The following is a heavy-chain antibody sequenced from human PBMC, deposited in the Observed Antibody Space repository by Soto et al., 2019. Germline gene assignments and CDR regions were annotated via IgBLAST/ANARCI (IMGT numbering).Heavy chain of an antibody. J-gene: IGHJ3*02. CDR3: AREQGYSDGPAGSHDAFDI. CDR2: IIPIFGTA. V-gene: IGHV1-69*01. D-gene: IGHD5-18*01. Sequence: ISWVRQAPGQGLEWMGGIIPIFGTANYAQKFQGRVTITADESTSTAYMELSSLRSEDTAVYYCAREQGYSDGPAGSHDAFDIWGQGTMVTVSS.